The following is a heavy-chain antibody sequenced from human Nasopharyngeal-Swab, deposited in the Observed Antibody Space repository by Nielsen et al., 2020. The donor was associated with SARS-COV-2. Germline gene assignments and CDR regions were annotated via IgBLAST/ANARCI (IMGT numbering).Heavy chain of an antibody. D-gene: IGHD4-17*01. CDR3: ARGTATGWFDP. V-gene: IGHV3-11*05. J-gene: IGHJ5*02. Sequence: GESLMISCAASGFTFSDYYMSWIRLAPGKGLEWVSYISSSSSYTNYADSVKGRFTISRDNAKNSLYLQMNSLRAEDTAVYYCARGTATGWFDPWGQGTLVTVSS. CDR2: ISSSSSYT. CDR1: GFTFSDYY.